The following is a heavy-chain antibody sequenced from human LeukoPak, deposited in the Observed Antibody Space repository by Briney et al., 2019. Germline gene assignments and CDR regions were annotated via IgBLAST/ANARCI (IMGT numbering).Heavy chain of an antibody. J-gene: IGHJ4*02. Sequence: SETLSLTCAVYGGSFSGYYWSWIRQPPGKGLEWIGEINHSGSTNYNPSLKSRVTISVDTSKNQFSLKLSSVTAADTAVYYCARGMGSDYWGQGTLVTVSS. V-gene: IGHV4-34*01. CDR2: INHSGST. CDR3: ARGMGSDY. D-gene: IGHD5-24*01. CDR1: GGSFSGYY.